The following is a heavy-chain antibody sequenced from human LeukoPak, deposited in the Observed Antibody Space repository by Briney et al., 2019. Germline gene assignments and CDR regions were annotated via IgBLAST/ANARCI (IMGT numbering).Heavy chain of an antibody. CDR2: ISWNSGSI. J-gene: IGHJ4*02. CDR3: AKASGYSSGWYPVDY. Sequence: GGTLRLSCAASGFTFDDYAMHWVRQAPGKGLEWVSGISWNSGSIGYADSVKGRFTISRDNAKNSLYLQMNSLRAEDTALYYCAKASGYSSGWYPVDYWGQGTLVTVSS. D-gene: IGHD6-19*01. CDR1: GFTFDDYA. V-gene: IGHV3-9*01.